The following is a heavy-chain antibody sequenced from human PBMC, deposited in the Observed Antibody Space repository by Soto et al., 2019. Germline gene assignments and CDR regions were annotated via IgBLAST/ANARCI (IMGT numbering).Heavy chain of an antibody. Sequence: SETLSLTCAVYGGSFSGYYWSWIRQPPGKGLEWIGEINHSGSTNYNPSLKSRVTISVDTSKNQFSLKLSSVTAADTAVYYCARGCPKQMAKMPRYLCYWGQGTLVTVSS. V-gene: IGHV4-34*01. J-gene: IGHJ4*02. CDR2: INHSGST. CDR1: GGSFSGYY. CDR3: ARGCPKQMAKMPRYLCY. D-gene: IGHD2-21*01.